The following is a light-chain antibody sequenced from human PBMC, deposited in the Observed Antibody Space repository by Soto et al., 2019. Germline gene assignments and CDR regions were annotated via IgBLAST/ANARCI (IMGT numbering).Light chain of an antibody. J-gene: IGKJ1*01. CDR1: QSVSSN. Sequence: EIVMTQSPATLSVSPGERATLSCRASQSVSSNLAWYQQKPGQAPRLLIYGASTRATGIPARFSGSGSGSEFTLTIRSLQSEDFAVYYCQQYNTWPKTFGQGTKVDIK. CDR3: QQYNTWPKT. V-gene: IGKV3-15*01. CDR2: GAS.